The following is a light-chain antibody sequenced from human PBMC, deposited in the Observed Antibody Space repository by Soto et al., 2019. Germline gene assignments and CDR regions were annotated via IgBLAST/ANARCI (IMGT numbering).Light chain of an antibody. CDR1: QSLVYRDGKTY. CDR3: MLGTRCPPYS. J-gene: IGKJ2*03. CDR2: RVS. Sequence: VVLTQSPLSLPVTLGQPASISCRSSQSLVYRDGKTYLNWVQQRPGQSPRRLIYRVSDGDSGVPDRISGSGYGTDFTLKIRRVEAGGVGLYDWMLGTRCPPYSFGQWTKLEIK. V-gene: IGKV2-30*01.